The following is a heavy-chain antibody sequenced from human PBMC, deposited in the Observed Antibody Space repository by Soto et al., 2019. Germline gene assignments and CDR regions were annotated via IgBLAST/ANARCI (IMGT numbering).Heavy chain of an antibody. CDR1: GFTFSSCA. CDR3: AKGRSYYYYYGVDV. V-gene: IGHV3-23*01. CDR2: IIDSGASK. J-gene: IGHJ6*02. Sequence: GGSLRLSCAASGFTFSSCAMGWVRQAPGKGLEWVSDIIDSGASKYYADSVKGRFTISRDNSKSTLYLQMNSLRAEDTALYYCAKGRSYYYYYGVDVWGQGTTVTVSS.